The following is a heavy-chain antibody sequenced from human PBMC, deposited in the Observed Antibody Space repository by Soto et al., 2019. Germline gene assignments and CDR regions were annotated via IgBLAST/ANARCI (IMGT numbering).Heavy chain of an antibody. CDR2: ISFDGVNK. Sequence: GGSLSLSCAASGFSFSNSGMHWVRQAPGKGLEWVAVISFDGVNKKYGDSVKGRFTISKDNSKNTLYLQMNSLGGEDTAVYYCARDESPHRSPSWLDPWGQGTLVTVSS. D-gene: IGHD3-10*01. CDR1: GFSFSNSG. CDR3: ARDESPHRSPSWLDP. V-gene: IGHV3-30*03. J-gene: IGHJ5*02.